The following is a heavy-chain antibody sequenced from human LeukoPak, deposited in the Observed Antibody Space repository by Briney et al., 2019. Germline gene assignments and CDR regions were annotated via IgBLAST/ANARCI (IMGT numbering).Heavy chain of an antibody. Sequence: PGRSLRLSRAASGFTFDDYAMHWVRQAPGKGLEWVSGISWNSGSIGYADSVKGRFTISRDNAKNSLYLQMNSLRAEDTAVYYCAKGTYYDFWSGYFPAEYFQHWGQGTLVTVSS. J-gene: IGHJ1*01. D-gene: IGHD3-3*01. CDR1: GFTFDDYA. CDR3: AKGTYYDFWSGYFPAEYFQH. V-gene: IGHV3-9*01. CDR2: ISWNSGSI.